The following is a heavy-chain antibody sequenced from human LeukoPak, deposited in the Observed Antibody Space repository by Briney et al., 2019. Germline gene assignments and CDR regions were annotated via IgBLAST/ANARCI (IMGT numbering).Heavy chain of an antibody. D-gene: IGHD3-10*01. Sequence: SETLSLTCTVSGGSISSYYWSWIRQPPGKGLEWIGYIYYSGSTNYNPSLKSRVTISVDTSKNRFSLKLSSVTAADTAMYYCARESGTITMVRGVIDLWGQGTLVTVSS. CDR2: IYYSGST. CDR1: GGSISSYY. V-gene: IGHV4-59*01. J-gene: IGHJ5*02. CDR3: ARESGTITMVRGVIDL.